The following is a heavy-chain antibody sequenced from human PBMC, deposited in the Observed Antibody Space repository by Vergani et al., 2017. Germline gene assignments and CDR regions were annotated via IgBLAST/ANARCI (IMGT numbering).Heavy chain of an antibody. CDR2: VKWNGYSS. CDR3: AKDRFGYYDILTGYYYDY. V-gene: IGHV3-20*04. J-gene: IGHJ4*02. Sequence: EVQLVESGGGVVRPGGSLRLSCAASGFTFGDYDMNWVRQAPGKGLEWVSRVKWNGYSSVYADSVKGRFTISRDNAKNSLYLQMTSLRAEDTALYYCAKDRFGYYDILTGYYYDYWGQGTLVTVSS. D-gene: IGHD3-9*01. CDR1: GFTFGDYD.